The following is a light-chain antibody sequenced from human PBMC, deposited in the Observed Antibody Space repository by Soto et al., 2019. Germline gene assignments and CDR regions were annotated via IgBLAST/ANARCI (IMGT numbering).Light chain of an antibody. CDR1: QSISNY. CDR3: QQGYSSPQYT. Sequence: DIQMTQSPSSLSAFVGDRVTITCRASQSISNYLNWYQQRPGKAPKLLIYAASTLQSGVPSRFSGSGSGTDFTLTISSLQPVDFATYYCQQGYSSPQYTFGQGTKVDVK. V-gene: IGKV1-39*01. CDR2: AAS. J-gene: IGKJ2*01.